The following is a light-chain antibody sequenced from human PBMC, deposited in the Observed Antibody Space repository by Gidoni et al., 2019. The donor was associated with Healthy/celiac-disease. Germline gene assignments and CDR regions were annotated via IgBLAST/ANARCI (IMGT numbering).Light chain of an antibody. CDR3: QQYNSYSYT. J-gene: IGKJ2*01. CDR1: QSISSW. CDR2: DAS. Sequence: DIQTTQSPSTLSASVGERVTITCRASQSISSWLAWYQQKPGKAPKLLIYDASSLESGVPSGFSGSGSGTEFTLTISSLQPDDFATYYCQQYNSYSYTFGQGTKLEIK. V-gene: IGKV1-5*01.